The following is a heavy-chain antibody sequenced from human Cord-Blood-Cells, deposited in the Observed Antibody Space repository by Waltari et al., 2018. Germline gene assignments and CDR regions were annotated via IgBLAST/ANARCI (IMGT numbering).Heavy chain of an antibody. J-gene: IGHJ5*02. CDR3: ARGNSSSSIWFDP. Sequence: QVQLQQWGAGLLKPSETLSLTCAVYGGSFSGYYWSCTRQPPGKGLEWIGEINHSGSTNYNPSLKSRVTISVDTSKNQFSLKLSSVTAADTAVYYCARGNSSSSIWFDPWGQGTLVTVSS. CDR2: INHSGST. CDR1: GGSFSGYY. D-gene: IGHD6-6*01. V-gene: IGHV4-34*01.